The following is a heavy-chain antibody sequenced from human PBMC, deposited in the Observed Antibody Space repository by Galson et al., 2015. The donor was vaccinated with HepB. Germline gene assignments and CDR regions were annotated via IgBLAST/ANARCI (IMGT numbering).Heavy chain of an antibody. D-gene: IGHD3-10*01. CDR2: ISAYKGNT. Sequence: SVKVSCKASGYTFTNYGISWVRQAPGQGLEWMGWISAYKGNTNYAQNFQGRVTMTTDTSTSTAYMELTSPRSDDTAVYYCTRDGWGNTISEGGFDIWGQGTMVTVSS. V-gene: IGHV1-18*04. CDR3: TRDGWGNTISEGGFDI. CDR1: GYTFTNYG. J-gene: IGHJ3*02.